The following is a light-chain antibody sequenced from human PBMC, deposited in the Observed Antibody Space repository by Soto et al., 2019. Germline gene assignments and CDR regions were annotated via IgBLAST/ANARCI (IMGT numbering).Light chain of an antibody. CDR3: ATWDDSLSGYV. CDR2: TNN. J-gene: IGLJ1*01. CDR1: SSNIGSNY. Sequence: QLVLTQPPSASGTPGQRVTISCSGSSSNIGSNYVFWYQQLPGTAPKLLIHTNNQRPSGVPDRFSGSKSGTSASLAISGLRSEDEADYSCATWDDSLSGYVFGTATKLTVL. V-gene: IGLV1-47*02.